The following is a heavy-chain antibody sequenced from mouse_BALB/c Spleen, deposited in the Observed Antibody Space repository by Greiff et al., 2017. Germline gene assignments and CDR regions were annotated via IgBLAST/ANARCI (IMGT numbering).Heavy chain of an antibody. Sequence: EVKLMESGGGLVKLGGSLKLSCAASGFTFSSYYMSWVRQTPEKRLELVAAINSNGGSTYYPDTVKGRFTISRDNAKNTLYLQMSSLKSEDTALYYCARQKLGLFDYWGQGTTLTVSS. CDR1: GFTFSSYY. V-gene: IGHV5-6-2*01. CDR3: ARQKLGLFDY. D-gene: IGHD4-1*01. CDR2: INSNGGST. J-gene: IGHJ2*01.